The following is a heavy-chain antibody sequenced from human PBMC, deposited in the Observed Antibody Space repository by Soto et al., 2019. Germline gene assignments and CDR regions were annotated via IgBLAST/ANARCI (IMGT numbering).Heavy chain of an antibody. D-gene: IGHD3-10*01. CDR1: GGSISSGDYY. CDR2: IYYSGST. J-gene: IGHJ6*02. V-gene: IGHV4-30-4*01. CDR3: ARGHGLGDYYYYGMDV. Sequence: QVQLQESGPGLVKPSQTLSLTCTVSGGSISSGDYYWSWIRQPPGKGLEWIGYIYYSGSTYYNPSLKSRVTISVDTSKNQFYLKLSSVTAADTAVYYCARGHGLGDYYYYGMDVWGQGTTVTVSS.